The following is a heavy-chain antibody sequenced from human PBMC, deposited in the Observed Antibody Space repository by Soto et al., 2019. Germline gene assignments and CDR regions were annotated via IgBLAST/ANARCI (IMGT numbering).Heavy chain of an antibody. CDR2: INPNSGGT. J-gene: IGHJ3*02. CDR1: GYTFTGYY. D-gene: IGHD7-27*01. Sequence: ASVKVSCKASGYTFTGYYMHWVRQAPGQGLEWMGWINPNSGGTNYAQKFQGWFTMTRDTSISTAYMELSRLRSDDTAVYYCARMELGIDAFDIWGQGTMVSVSS. CDR3: ARMELGIDAFDI. V-gene: IGHV1-2*04.